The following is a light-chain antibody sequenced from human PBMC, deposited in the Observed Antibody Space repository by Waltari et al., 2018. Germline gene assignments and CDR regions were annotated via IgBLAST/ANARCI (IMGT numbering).Light chain of an antibody. CDR3: QHYVSLPVT. CDR2: GAS. Sequence: EIVLTQSQGTLTLSPGERATLSCRASQSVSRALAWYQQNLGQAPRLLIYGASNRATGIPDRFSGSGSGTYFSLIISRLEPEDLAVYYCQHYVSLPVTFGQGTKVEIK. CDR1: QSVSRA. J-gene: IGKJ1*01. V-gene: IGKV3-20*01.